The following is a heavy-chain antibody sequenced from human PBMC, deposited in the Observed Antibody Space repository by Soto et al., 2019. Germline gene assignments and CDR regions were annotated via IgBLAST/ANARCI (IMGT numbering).Heavy chain of an antibody. D-gene: IGHD6-19*01. J-gene: IGHJ4*02. CDR2: ISGSVGST. CDR3: ANSAVAGLPGPYYFDY. V-gene: IGHV3-23*01. Sequence: GGSLRLSCAASGFTFSSYAMSWVRQAPGKGLEWVSAISGSVGSTYYADSVKGRFTISRDNSKNTLYLQMNSLRAEDTAVYYCANSAVAGLPGPYYFDYWGQGTLVTVSS. CDR1: GFTFSSYA.